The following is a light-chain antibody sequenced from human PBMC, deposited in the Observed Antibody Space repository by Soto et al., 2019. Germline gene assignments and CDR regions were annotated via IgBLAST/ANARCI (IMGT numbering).Light chain of an antibody. J-gene: IGKJ2*01. Sequence: DIQMTQSPSSLSASVGDRVSITCRASQTIGNYLIWYQHRPGKAPKVLIYAASNLKIGVQSRFSGSGSGTDFTLTISNLQPEDSATYYCKQSYAAPLTFGIGTKVDIK. CDR3: KQSYAAPLT. CDR2: AAS. V-gene: IGKV1-39*01. CDR1: QTIGNY.